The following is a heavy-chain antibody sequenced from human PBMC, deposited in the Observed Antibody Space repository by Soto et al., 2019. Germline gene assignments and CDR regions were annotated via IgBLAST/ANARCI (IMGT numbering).Heavy chain of an antibody. D-gene: IGHD3-3*01. CDR2: IHYSGST. V-gene: IGHV4-59*08. CDR1: GGSISNDY. Sequence: SETLSLTCTVSGGSISNDYWSWIRQPPGKGLEWIGYIHYSGSTKYNPSLKSRVTISADTSKNQFSLKLSSVTAADAAVYYCARGHYDFWSGYFATIDYWGQGTLVTVSS. J-gene: IGHJ4*02. CDR3: ARGHYDFWSGYFATIDY.